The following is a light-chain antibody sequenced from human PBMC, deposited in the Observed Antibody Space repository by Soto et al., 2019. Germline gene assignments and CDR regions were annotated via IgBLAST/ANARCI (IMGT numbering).Light chain of an antibody. CDR3: QQYNNWPKS. Sequence: ERVMTQSPATLSVSPGERATLSCRASQSVSYYLAWYQQKPGQAPRLLIYDASSRATGVPDRFSGSGSGTDFTLTISRLEPEDFAVYYCQQYNNWPKSFGQGTKVDIK. CDR2: DAS. V-gene: IGKV3D-15*01. CDR1: QSVSYY. J-gene: IGKJ1*01.